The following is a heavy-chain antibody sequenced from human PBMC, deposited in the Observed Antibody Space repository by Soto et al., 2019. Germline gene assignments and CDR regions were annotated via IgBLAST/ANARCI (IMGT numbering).Heavy chain of an antibody. CDR1: GFTFDDYA. J-gene: IGHJ1*01. CDR3: AKDMKNAYYALFQH. CDR2: ISWNSGNI. D-gene: IGHD3-16*01. Sequence: GGSLRLSCAASGFTFDDYAMHWVRQAPGKGLEWVSGISWNSGNIGYADSVKGRFSISRDNAKNSLYLQMNSLRAEDTALYYCAKDMKNAYYALFQHWGQGALVTSPQ. V-gene: IGHV3-9*01.